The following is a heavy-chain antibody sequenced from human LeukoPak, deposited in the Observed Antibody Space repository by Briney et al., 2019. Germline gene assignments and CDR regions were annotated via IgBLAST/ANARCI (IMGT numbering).Heavy chain of an antibody. CDR3: ATFDWLLYYFDY. CDR1: GFTFNSYA. D-gene: IGHD3-9*01. Sequence: RPGGSLRLSCAASGFTFNSYAMNWVRQPPGKGLEWIGEINHSGSTNYNPSLKSRVTISVDTSKNQFSLKLSSVTAADTAVYYCATFDWLLYYFDYWGQGTLVTVSS. J-gene: IGHJ4*02. CDR2: INHSGST. V-gene: IGHV4-34*08.